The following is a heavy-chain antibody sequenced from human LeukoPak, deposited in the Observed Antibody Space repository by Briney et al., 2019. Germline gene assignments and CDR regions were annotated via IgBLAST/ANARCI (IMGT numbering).Heavy chain of an antibody. CDR2: ISGSAHKI. V-gene: IGHV3-23*01. J-gene: IGHJ4*02. Sequence: GGSLRPSCVASGITFSNYAVSWVRQAPEKGLDWVSVISGSAHKIRYADSVKGRFTISRDNSENIVYLQMNNLRVEDTAVYYCAGRPTGYSSGYIHWGQGTLVTVSS. CDR3: AGRPTGYSSGYIH. D-gene: IGHD5-18*01. CDR1: GITFSNYA.